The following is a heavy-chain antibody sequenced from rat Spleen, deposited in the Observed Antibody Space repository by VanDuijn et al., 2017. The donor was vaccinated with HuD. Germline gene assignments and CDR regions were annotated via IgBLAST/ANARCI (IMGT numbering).Heavy chain of an antibody. V-gene: IGHV5-20*01. Sequence: EVQLVESGGGLVQPGRSLKLSCAASGFTFSGYAMAWVRQAPTKGLEWVTSISPTGATTNYRDSVKGRFTISRYNAKSSLYLQMDSLRTEDTATYYCALREGFAYWGQGTLVTVSS. D-gene: IGHD3-7*01. CDR3: ALREGFAY. J-gene: IGHJ3*01. CDR1: GFTFSGYA. CDR2: ISPTGATT.